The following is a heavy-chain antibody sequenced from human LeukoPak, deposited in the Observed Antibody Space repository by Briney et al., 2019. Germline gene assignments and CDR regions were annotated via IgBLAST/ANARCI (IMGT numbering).Heavy chain of an antibody. Sequence: SVKVSCKASGGTFSSYAISWVRQAPGQGLEWMGGIIPIFGTANYAQKFQGRVTITADESTSTAYMELSSLRSEDTAVYYCATCGSCYSPYYYYYYGMDVWGQGTTVTVSS. V-gene: IGHV1-69*13. CDR3: ATCGSCYSPYYYYYYGMDV. D-gene: IGHD2-15*01. J-gene: IGHJ6*02. CDR1: GGTFSSYA. CDR2: IIPIFGTA.